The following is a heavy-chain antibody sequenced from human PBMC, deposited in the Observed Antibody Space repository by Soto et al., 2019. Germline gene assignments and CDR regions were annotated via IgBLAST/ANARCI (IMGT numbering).Heavy chain of an antibody. CDR3: GHRRGNGSGNFYFDL. V-gene: IGHV2-5*01. D-gene: IGHD3-10*01. CDR1: GFSLSTSGES. Sequence: QITLKASGPTLIKPTQTLTLTCTFSGFSLSTSGESVGWIRHSPGKALERVALIHWNEDKGYAPSLGSRHTITKDTSKNQVVLIMTNMDPVDTATYFCGHRRGNGSGNFYFDLCGQGTLVTVSS. J-gene: IGHJ4*02. CDR2: IHWNEDK.